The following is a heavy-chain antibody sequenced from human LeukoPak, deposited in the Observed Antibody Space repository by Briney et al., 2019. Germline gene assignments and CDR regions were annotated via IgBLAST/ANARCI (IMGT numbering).Heavy chain of an antibody. CDR1: GYSISSGHY. D-gene: IGHD3-10*01. CDR2: IYHSGST. Sequence: SETLSLTCAVSGYSISSGHYWGWIRQPPGKGLEWIGSIYHSGSTYHNPSLKSRVTISVDTSKNQFSLKLSSVTAADTAVYYCARALWFGESKTAPYYYYMGVWGKETTVTVSS. J-gene: IGHJ6*03. V-gene: IGHV4-38-2*01. CDR3: ARALWFGESKTAPYYYYMGV.